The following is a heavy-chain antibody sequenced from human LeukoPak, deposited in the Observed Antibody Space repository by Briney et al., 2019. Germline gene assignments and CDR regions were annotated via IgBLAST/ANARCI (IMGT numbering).Heavy chain of an antibody. CDR1: GGSVRSGSCY. V-gene: IGHV4-61*01. CDR2: ISHSART. D-gene: IGHD3/OR15-3a*01. Sequence: SETLSLTCTVCGGSVRSGSCYGGWGRQPRGKGVPSTGYISHSARTNHHPPLKIRVTISVDTSKTQFSLQLNSLTAADTAVYYCARMISVANFAFWGQGTLVAVSS. CDR3: ARMISVANFAF. J-gene: IGHJ4*02.